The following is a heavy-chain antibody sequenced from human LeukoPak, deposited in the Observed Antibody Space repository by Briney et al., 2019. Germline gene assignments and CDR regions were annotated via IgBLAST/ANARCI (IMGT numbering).Heavy chain of an antibody. Sequence: PGGSLRLSCAASESTFSNYEMNWVRQAPGKGLEWISYISSSGSTMYHADSVKGRFTTSRDNAKNSLYLQMNSLRAEDTAVYYCARARAVARDYYFYGMDVWGQGTTVTVSS. CDR1: ESTFSNYE. V-gene: IGHV3-48*03. J-gene: IGHJ6*02. D-gene: IGHD6-19*01. CDR2: ISSSGSTM. CDR3: ARARAVARDYYFYGMDV.